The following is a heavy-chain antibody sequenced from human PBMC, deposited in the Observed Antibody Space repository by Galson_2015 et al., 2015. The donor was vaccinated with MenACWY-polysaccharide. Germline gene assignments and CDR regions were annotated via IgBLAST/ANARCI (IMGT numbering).Heavy chain of an antibody. CDR3: AKDSTDFWSVAGRFDH. Sequence: SLRLSCAASGFTVSSNYMSWVRQAPGKGLEWVSAIRSSGTNTYYADSVKGRFTISRDNSKNTLYLQMNSLRAEDTAVYYCAKDSTDFWSVAGRFDHWGQGTLVTVSS. V-gene: IGHV3-23*01. J-gene: IGHJ5*02. CDR1: GFTVSSNY. D-gene: IGHD3-3*01. CDR2: IRSSGTNT.